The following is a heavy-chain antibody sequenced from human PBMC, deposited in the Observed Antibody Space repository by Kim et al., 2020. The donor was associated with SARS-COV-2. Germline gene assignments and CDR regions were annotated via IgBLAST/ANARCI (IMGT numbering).Heavy chain of an antibody. CDR3: ARRQAVAGTPHWFDP. CDR2: IDPSDSYT. V-gene: IGHV5-10-1*01. CDR1: GYSFTSYW. Sequence: GESLKISCKGSGYSFTSYWISWVRQMPGKGLEWMGRIDPSDSYTNYSPSFQGHVTISADKSISTAYLQWSSLKASDTTMYYCARRQAVAGTPHWFDPWGQGTLVTVSS. D-gene: IGHD6-19*01. J-gene: IGHJ5*02.